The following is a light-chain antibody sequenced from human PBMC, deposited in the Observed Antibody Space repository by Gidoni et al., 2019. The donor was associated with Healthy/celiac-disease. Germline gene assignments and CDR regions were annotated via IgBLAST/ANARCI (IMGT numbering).Light chain of an antibody. CDR2: WAS. CDR1: QSVLYSSNNKNY. Sequence: DIVMTQSPDSLAVSLGGRATINCKSSQSVLYSSNNKNYLAWYQQKPGQPPKLLIYWASTRESGVPDRFSGSGSGTDFTLTISSLQAEDVAVYYCQQYYSTPLTFGPGTKVDMK. J-gene: IGKJ3*01. CDR3: QQYYSTPLT. V-gene: IGKV4-1*01.